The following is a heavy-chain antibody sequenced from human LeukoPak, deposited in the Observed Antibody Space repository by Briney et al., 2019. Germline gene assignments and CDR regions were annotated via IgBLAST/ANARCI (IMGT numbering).Heavy chain of an antibody. D-gene: IGHD1-7*01. Sequence: GGSLRLSCAASGFIFRSYWMVWVRQAPGKGLEWVASIDEHGFKTYYAASVTGRFPISKDTAKNSLDLQMNSLRAEDTAVYYCARDGITCTRDYWGQGALVTVSS. CDR1: GFIFRSYW. J-gene: IGHJ4*02. CDR3: ARDGITCTRDY. CDR2: IDEHGFKT. V-gene: IGHV3-7*01.